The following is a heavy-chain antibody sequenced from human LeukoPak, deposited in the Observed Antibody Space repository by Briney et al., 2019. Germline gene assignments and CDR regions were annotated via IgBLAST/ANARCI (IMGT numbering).Heavy chain of an antibody. D-gene: IGHD3-10*01. CDR3: ARVLLWFGELDY. CDR1: GFTFSSYE. J-gene: IGHJ4*02. CDR2: ISSSGSTI. Sequence: GGSVRLSCTASGFTFSSYEMNWVRQAPGKGLEWVSYISSSGSTIYYADSVKGRFTISRDNAKNSLYLQMNSLRAEDTAVYYCARVLLWFGELDYWGQGTLVTVSS. V-gene: IGHV3-48*03.